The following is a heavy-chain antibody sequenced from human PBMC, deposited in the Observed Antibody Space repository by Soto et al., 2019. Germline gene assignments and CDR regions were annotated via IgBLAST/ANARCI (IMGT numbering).Heavy chain of an antibody. D-gene: IGHD6-6*01. J-gene: IGHJ5*02. CDR1: GGSISSGGYY. V-gene: IGHV4-31*03. CDR2: IYYSGST. CDR3: AREEGGSSSGGYWFDP. Sequence: QVQLQESGPGLVKPSQTLSLTCTVSGGSISSGGYYWSWIRQHPGKGLEWIGYIYYSGSTYYNPSLKSRVTISVDTSKNQFSLKLSSVTAADTAVYYCAREEGGSSSGGYWFDPWGQGTLVTVSS.